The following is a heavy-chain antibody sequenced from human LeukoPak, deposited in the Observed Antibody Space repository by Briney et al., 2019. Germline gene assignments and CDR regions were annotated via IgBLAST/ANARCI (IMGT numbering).Heavy chain of an antibody. CDR2: IFAGGST. D-gene: IGHD5-18*01. CDR3: AKDPRDHSYGWSWRYFDY. Sequence: GGTPRLSSAASGVIASTNFMNWVRQAPGKGLEWVSVIFAGGSTNYADSVKGRFTISRDKSKNTLYLQMNNLRAEDTAVYYCAKDPRDHSYGWSWRYFDYWGQGTLVTVSS. J-gene: IGHJ4*02. V-gene: IGHV3-66*01. CDR1: GVIASTNF.